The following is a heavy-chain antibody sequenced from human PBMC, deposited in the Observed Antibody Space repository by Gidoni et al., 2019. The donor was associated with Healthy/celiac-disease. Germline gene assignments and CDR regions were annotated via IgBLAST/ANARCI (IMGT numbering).Heavy chain of an antibody. V-gene: IGHV1-24*01. J-gene: IGHJ6*02. CDR3: ATDFSSTGSATNYYYGMDV. CDR2: FDPEDGET. CDR1: GYTLTELS. Sequence: QVQLVQSGAEVKKPGASVKVSCKVSGYTLTELSMHWVRQAPGKGLEWMGGFDPEDGETIYAQKFQGRVTMTEDTSTDTAYMELSSLRSEDTAVYYCATDFSSTGSATNYYYGMDVWGQGTTVTVSS. D-gene: IGHD3-10*01.